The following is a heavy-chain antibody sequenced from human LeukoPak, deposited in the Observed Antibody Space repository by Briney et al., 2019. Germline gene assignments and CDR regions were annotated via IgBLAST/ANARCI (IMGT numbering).Heavy chain of an antibody. Sequence: SETLSLTCTVSGGSISSGGYYWSWIRQHPGKCLEWIGYIYYSGSTYYNPSLKSRVTISVDTSKNQFSLKLSSVTAADTAVYYCAREPLPLRGVDPWGQGTLVTVSS. CDR3: AREPLPLRGVDP. CDR1: GGSISSGGYY. V-gene: IGHV4-31*03. J-gene: IGHJ5*02. CDR2: IYYSGST. D-gene: IGHD4-17*01.